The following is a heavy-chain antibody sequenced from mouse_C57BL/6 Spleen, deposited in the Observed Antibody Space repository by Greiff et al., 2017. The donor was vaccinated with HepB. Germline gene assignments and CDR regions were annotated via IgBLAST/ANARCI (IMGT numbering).Heavy chain of an antibody. Sequence: QVQLQQSGAELARPGASVKMSCKASGYTFTSYTMHWVKQRPGQGLEWIGYINPSSGYTKYNQKFKDKATLTADKSSSTAYMQLSSLTSEDSAVYYCARTFITTVVAPDYWGQGTTRTVSS. CDR2: INPSSGYT. D-gene: IGHD1-1*01. CDR1: GYTFTSYT. V-gene: IGHV1-4*01. J-gene: IGHJ2*01. CDR3: ARTFITTVVAPDY.